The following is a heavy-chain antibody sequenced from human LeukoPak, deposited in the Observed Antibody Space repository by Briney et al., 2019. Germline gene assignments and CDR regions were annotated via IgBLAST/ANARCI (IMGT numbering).Heavy chain of an antibody. V-gene: IGHV1-18*01. J-gene: IGHJ4*02. Sequence: ASVKVSCKASGYTFTTYGISWVRQAPGQGLEWIGWISAYNGNTNYAQKLQGRVTMTTDTSTSTAYMELRSLRSDDTAVYYCARVDIVVVPAADADYWGQGTLVTVSS. CDR3: ARVDIVVVPAADADY. CDR1: GYTFTTYG. D-gene: IGHD2-2*03. CDR2: ISAYNGNT.